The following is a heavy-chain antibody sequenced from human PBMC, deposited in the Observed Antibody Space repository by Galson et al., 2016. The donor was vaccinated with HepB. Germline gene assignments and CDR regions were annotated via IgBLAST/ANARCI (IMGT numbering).Heavy chain of an antibody. J-gene: IGHJ4*02. CDR1: GFSFNMYW. CDR3: VRGRLDEGSSYRSFDY. CDR2: IKQDGSEK. D-gene: IGHD3-16*01. Sequence: SLRLSCAASGFSFNMYWMNWVRQAPGKGLEWVANIKQDGSEKNYVDSVKGRFTISRDNAKNSLYVQINSLKTEDTAVYYCVRGRLDEGSSYRSFDYWGQGTLVTVSS. V-gene: IGHV3-7*03.